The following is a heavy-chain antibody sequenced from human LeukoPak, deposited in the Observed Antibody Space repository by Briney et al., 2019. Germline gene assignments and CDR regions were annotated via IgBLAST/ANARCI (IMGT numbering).Heavy chain of an antibody. V-gene: IGHV3-11*04. CDR1: GFSFSDYY. CDR2: ISSSGNTI. Sequence: GGSLRLSCAASGFSFSDYYMSWIRQAPGKGLEWVSYISSSGNTIHYTDSLKGRFTISRDNARNSLFLQMDSLRAEDTAVYYCARIGDDYNEYLDYWGQGTLVTVSS. CDR3: ARIGDDYNEYLDY. J-gene: IGHJ4*02. D-gene: IGHD5-24*01.